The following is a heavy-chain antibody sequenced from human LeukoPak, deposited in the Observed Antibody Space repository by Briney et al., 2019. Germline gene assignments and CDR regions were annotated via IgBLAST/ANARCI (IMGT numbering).Heavy chain of an antibody. CDR1: GFTFDDYA. CDR2: ISWNSGSI. V-gene: IGHV3-9*03. J-gene: IGHJ4*02. D-gene: IGHD3-10*01. CDR3: AKDRDDYYGSGEIDY. Sequence: GGSLRLSCAASGFTFDDYAMHWVRQAPGKGLEWVSGISWNSGSIGYADSVKGRFTISRDNAKNSLYLQMNSLRAEDMALYYCAKDRDDYYGSGEIDYWGQGTLVTVSS.